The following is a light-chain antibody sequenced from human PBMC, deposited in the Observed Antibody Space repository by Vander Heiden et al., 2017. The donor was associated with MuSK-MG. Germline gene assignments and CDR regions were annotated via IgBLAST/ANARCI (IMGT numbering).Light chain of an antibody. J-gene: IGKJ1*01. V-gene: IGKV1-5*03. CDR1: QSLDSW. Sequence: DIQMTQSPPTLSASVGDRVTITCRASQSLDSWLAWYQQKPGKAPKLLIFKASTLETGVSSRFTGSESGTEFTLTIDSLRPDDAATYYCQQYHSTAWTFGQGTTVDI. CDR3: QQYHSTAWT. CDR2: KAS.